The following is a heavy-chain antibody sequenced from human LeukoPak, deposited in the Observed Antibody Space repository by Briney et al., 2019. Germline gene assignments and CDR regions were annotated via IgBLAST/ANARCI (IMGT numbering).Heavy chain of an antibody. D-gene: IGHD3-9*01. CDR2: IKEDGSEK. V-gene: IGHV3-7*01. Sequence: GGSLRLSCAASGFSFSSYWMSWVRQAPGKGLEWVANIKEDGSEKHYVDSVKGRFTISRDNAKNSLYLQMNSLRAEDTAVYYCGSPDRYTIFWGQGTLVTVSS. J-gene: IGHJ4*02. CDR3: GSPDRYTIF. CDR1: GFSFSSYW.